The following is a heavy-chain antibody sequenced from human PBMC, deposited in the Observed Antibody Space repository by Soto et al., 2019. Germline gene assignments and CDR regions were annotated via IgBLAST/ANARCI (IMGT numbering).Heavy chain of an antibody. CDR2: IIPILGET. CDR3: ARCLWGRMDD. V-gene: IGHV1-69*02. CDR1: GTIFSSYT. Sequence: QVQMVQSGAEVKKPGSSVRVSCKASGTIFSSYTISLVRQAPGQGREWMGRIIPILGETNSAQKFQGRVTLTADKSTNTAYMELNSLRLEDTAVYYCARCLWGRMDDWGQGTTVTVSS. D-gene: IGHD3-10*01. J-gene: IGHJ6*02.